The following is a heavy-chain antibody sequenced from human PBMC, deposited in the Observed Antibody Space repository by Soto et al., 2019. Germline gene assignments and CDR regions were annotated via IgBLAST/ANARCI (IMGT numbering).Heavy chain of an antibody. V-gene: IGHV3-11*01. Sequence: PGGSLRLSCAASGSTFSDYYMNWIRQIPGKGLEWVSYISPSGNTVNYSDSVKGRFTMSRDNAKNSLYLQLNSLRTEDTAIYYCGGGPSSSGWYEVYYFDFWGPGALVTVSS. D-gene: IGHD6-13*01. CDR2: ISPSGNTV. CDR3: GGGPSSSGWYEVYYFDF. J-gene: IGHJ4*02. CDR1: GSTFSDYY.